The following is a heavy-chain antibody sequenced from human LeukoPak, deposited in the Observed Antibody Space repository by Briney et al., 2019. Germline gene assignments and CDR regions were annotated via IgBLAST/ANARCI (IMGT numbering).Heavy chain of an antibody. CDR3: AREEAPGNFDY. D-gene: IGHD6-13*01. CDR2: IYYTGST. J-gene: IGHJ4*02. V-gene: IGHV4-59*01. CDR1: GGSISSYY. Sequence: SETLSLTCTVSGGSISSYYWSWIRQPPGKGLEWIGYIYYTGSTNYNPSLKSRVTISLDTSKNQFSLKLSSVTAADTAVYYCAREEAPGNFDYWGQGTLVTVSS.